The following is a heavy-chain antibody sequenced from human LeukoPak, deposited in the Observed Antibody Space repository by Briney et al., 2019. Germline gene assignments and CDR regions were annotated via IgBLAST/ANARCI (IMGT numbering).Heavy chain of an antibody. D-gene: IGHD3-10*02. CDR2: IYYSGST. CDR1: GGSISSSSYY. CDR3: ARRRTMFGYFAGEFDY. Sequence: SETLSLTCTVSGGSISSSSYYWGWIRQPPGKGLEWIGSIYYSGSTNNNPSLKSRVTISVDTSKNQFSLKLSSVTAADTAVYYCARRRTMFGYFAGEFDYWGQGTLDTVSS. V-gene: IGHV4-39*01. J-gene: IGHJ4*02.